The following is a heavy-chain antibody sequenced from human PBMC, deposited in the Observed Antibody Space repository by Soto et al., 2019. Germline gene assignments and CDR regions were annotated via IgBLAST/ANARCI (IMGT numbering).Heavy chain of an antibody. J-gene: IGHJ4*02. CDR3: ARRYDSSGYYYWDLDY. V-gene: IGHV3-53*01. CDR2: MYSGGTT. D-gene: IGHD3-22*01. CDR1: GFTVSGNY. Sequence: GGSLRLSCAASGFTVSGNYMSWVRQAPGKGLEWLSVMYSGGTTYYADSVKGRFTISRDISKNTLYLQMDTLRAEDSAMYYCARRYDSSGYYYWDLDYWGQGTLVTVSS.